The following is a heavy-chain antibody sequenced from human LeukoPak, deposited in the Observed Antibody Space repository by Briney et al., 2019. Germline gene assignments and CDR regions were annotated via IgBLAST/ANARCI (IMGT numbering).Heavy chain of an antibody. CDR1: GFTFSSYG. D-gene: IGHD3-10*01. Sequence: GGSLRLSCAASGFTFSSYGMHWVRQAPGKGLEWVAFIRYDGSNKYYADSVKGRFTISRYNSKNALYLQMNSLRAEDTAVYYCARDYGSGIDYWGQGTLVTVSS. CDR3: ARDYGSGIDY. J-gene: IGHJ4*02. V-gene: IGHV3-30*02. CDR2: IRYDGSNK.